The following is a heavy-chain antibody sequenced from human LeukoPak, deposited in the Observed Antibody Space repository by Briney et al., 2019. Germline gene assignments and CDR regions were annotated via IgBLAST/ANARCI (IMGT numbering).Heavy chain of an antibody. V-gene: IGHV1-69*04. CDR1: GGTFSSYA. Sequence: SVKVSCKASGGTFSSYAISWVRQAPGQGLEWMGRIIPILGIANYAQKFQGRVTITADKSTSTAYMELSSLRSEDTAVYYCARDHDYGDSWAFDIWGQGTMVTVSS. CDR2: IIPILGIA. CDR3: ARDHDYGDSWAFDI. D-gene: IGHD4-17*01. J-gene: IGHJ3*02.